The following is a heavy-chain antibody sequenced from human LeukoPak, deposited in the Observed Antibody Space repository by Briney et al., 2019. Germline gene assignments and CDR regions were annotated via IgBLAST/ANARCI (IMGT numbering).Heavy chain of an antibody. D-gene: IGHD3-16*01. J-gene: IGHJ4*02. CDR2: INGAGDNT. Sequence: PGGSLRLSCAASGYTFSSHGWTWVRQAPGKGLEWVSTINGAGDNTSYAETVTGRFTISRDNSKNTLYLQMHSLRAEDTAIYYCAKVSVCYGCYLDYWGQGTLVTVSS. V-gene: IGHV3-23*01. CDR1: GYTFSSHG. CDR3: AKVSVCYGCYLDY.